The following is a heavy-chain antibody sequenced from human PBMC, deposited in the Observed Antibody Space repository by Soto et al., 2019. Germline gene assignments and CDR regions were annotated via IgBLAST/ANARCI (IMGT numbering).Heavy chain of an antibody. Sequence: QVQLQESGPGLVKPSGTLSLTCGVSSGSITSSNYWSWVRQPPGKGLEWIGEIYRSGRTHYNPSLKSRVTISVDKSMNQFSLRLTSVIAEDTAVYYFARDRSSGGAYSRRWIDPWGQGLLVTVSS. CDR1: SGSITSSNY. D-gene: IGHD5-12*01. J-gene: IGHJ5*02. CDR2: IYRSGRT. V-gene: IGHV4-4*02. CDR3: ARDRSSGGAYSRRWIDP.